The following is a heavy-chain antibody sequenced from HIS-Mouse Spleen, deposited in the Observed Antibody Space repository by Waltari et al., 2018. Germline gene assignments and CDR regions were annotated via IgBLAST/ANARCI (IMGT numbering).Heavy chain of an antibody. D-gene: IGHD6-13*01. J-gene: IGHJ2*01. CDR1: GGSISSSSYY. CDR3: AREIPYSSSWYHWYFDL. V-gene: IGHV4-39*07. CDR2: IYYSGST. Sequence: QLQLQESGPGLVKPSETLSLTCTVSGGSISSSSYYWGWIRQPPGKGLEWIGGIYYSGSTYYNPSLKSRVTISVDTSKNQFSLKLSSVTAADTAVYYCAREIPYSSSWYHWYFDLWGRGTLVTVSS.